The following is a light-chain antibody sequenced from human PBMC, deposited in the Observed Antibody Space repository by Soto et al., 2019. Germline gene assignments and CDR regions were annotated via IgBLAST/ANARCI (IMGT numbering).Light chain of an antibody. V-gene: IGLV1-40*01. CDR2: GNS. CDR3: QSSDSSLSGYV. Sequence: QPVLTQPPSVSGAPGQRVTISCTGSSSNIGADYDVHWYQQVPGTAPKLLIYGNSDRPSGVPDRFSGSKSGTSASLAITGLRAEDEADNYCQSSDSSLSGYVFGSGTKLTVL. J-gene: IGLJ1*01. CDR1: SSNIGADYD.